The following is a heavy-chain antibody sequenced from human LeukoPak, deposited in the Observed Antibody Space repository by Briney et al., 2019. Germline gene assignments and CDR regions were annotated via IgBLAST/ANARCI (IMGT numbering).Heavy chain of an antibody. D-gene: IGHD2-8*02. V-gene: IGHV3-30-3*01. CDR1: GFTFSSYA. J-gene: IGHJ4*02. CDR2: ISYDGSNK. Sequence: PGGSLTLSCAASGFTFSSYAMHWVRQAPGKELEWVAVISYDGSNKYYADSVKGRFTISRDNSKNTLYLQMNSLRAEDTAVYYCARGIRVASDKFYFDYWGQGTLVTVSS. CDR3: ARGIRVASDKFYFDY.